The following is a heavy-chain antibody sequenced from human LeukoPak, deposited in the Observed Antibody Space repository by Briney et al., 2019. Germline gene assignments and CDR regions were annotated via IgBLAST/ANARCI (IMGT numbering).Heavy chain of an antibody. J-gene: IGHJ5*02. CDR1: GFTFSSYS. CDR3: ARGYSSSPNWFDP. CDR2: ISSSSSYI. V-gene: IGHV3-21*01. D-gene: IGHD6-6*01. Sequence: GGSLRLSCAASGFTFSSYSMNWVRQAPGKGLEWVSSISSSSSYIYYADSVKGRFTISRDNAKNSLYLQMNSLRAEDTAVYYCARGYSSSPNWFDPWGQGTLVTVSP.